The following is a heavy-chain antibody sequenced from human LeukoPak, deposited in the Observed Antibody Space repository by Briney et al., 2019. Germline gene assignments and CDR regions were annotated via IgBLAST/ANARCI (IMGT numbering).Heavy chain of an antibody. CDR2: IYYSGTT. Sequence: SETLSLTCTVSGDSISSTSYYWGWIRQPPGKGLEWIGSIYYSGTTYYNPSPKSRVTISVDSSKNQFSLKLTSVTAADTAVYYCARLLIRRDTPRTRMPVGFDCWGQGTLVTVSS. CDR3: ARLLIRRDTPRTRMPVGFDC. CDR1: GDSISSTSYY. D-gene: IGHD5-18*01. J-gene: IGHJ4*02. V-gene: IGHV4-39*01.